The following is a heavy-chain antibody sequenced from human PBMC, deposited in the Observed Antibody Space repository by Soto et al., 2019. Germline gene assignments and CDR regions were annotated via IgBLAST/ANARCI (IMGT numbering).Heavy chain of an antibody. V-gene: IGHV3-23*01. CDR1: GFTFSSYA. CDR3: ARDNPYYGMNL. J-gene: IGHJ6*02. CDR2: ISGSGGST. Sequence: TGGSLRLSCAASGFTFSSYAMSWVRQAPGKGLEWVSAISGSGGSTYYADSVKGRFTISRDNAKNSLYLRMDSLRAEDTGVYYCARDNPYYGMNLWGQGTTVTVSS.